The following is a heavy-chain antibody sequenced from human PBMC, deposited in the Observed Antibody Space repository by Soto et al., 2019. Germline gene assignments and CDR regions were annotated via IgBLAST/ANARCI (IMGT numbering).Heavy chain of an antibody. Sequence: ASVKVSCKASGYTFTSYYMHWVRQAPGQGLEWMGIINPSGGSTSYAQKFQGRVTMTRDTSTSTVYMELSSLRSEDTAVYYCARVIYPSISPVEMATIMGFAFDIWGQGTMVTVSS. V-gene: IGHV1-46*01. J-gene: IGHJ3*02. CDR1: GYTFTSYY. CDR2: INPSGGST. CDR3: ARVIYPSISPVEMATIMGFAFDI. D-gene: IGHD5-12*01.